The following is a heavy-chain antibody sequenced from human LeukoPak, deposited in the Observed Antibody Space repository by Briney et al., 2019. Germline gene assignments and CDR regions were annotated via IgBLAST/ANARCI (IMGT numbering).Heavy chain of an antibody. Sequence: SVKVSCKASGGTFSSYAISWVRQAPGQGLEWMGRIIPIFGTANYAQKFQGRVTITADESTSTAYMELSSLRSEDTAVYYCARDRRYYDFWSGYYLHDAFDIWGQGTMVTVSS. CDR3: ARDRRYYDFWSGYYLHDAFDI. D-gene: IGHD3-3*01. V-gene: IGHV1-69*13. J-gene: IGHJ3*02. CDR2: IIPIFGTA. CDR1: GGTFSSYA.